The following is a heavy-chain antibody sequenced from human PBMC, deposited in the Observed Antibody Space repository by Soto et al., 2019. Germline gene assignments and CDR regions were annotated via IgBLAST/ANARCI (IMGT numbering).Heavy chain of an antibody. CDR2: INHSGST. Sequence: PSEPLSLPCAVYVGSFSGYYWSWIRQPPGKVLEWIGEINHSGSTNYNPSLKSRVTISVDTSKNQFSLKLSSVTAADTAVYYCARVYSSSSPFDYWGQGTLVTAPQ. V-gene: IGHV4-34*01. D-gene: IGHD6-6*01. J-gene: IGHJ4*02. CDR1: VGSFSGYY. CDR3: ARVYSSSSPFDY.